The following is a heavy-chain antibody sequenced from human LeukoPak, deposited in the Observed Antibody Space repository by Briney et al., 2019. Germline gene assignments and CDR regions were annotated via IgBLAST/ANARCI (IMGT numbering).Heavy chain of an antibody. J-gene: IGHJ6*03. V-gene: IGHV4-61*02. CDR1: GDSISSGTYY. CDR3: ARGIRRGYSYGEYYYYMDV. Sequence: SETLSLTCTVSGDSISSGTYYWSWIRQPAGKGLEWIGRIYTSGSTNYNPSLKSRVTISVDTSKNQFSLKLSSVTAADTAVYYCARGIRRGYSYGEYYYYMDVWGKGTTVTVSS. CDR2: IYTSGST. D-gene: IGHD5-18*01.